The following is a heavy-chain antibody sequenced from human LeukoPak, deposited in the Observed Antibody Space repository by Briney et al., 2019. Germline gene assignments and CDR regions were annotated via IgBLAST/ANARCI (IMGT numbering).Heavy chain of an antibody. CDR1: GYTFTGYY. CDR3: ARDLGAPHHPTYFDL. D-gene: IGHD3-16*01. Sequence: ASVKVSCKASGYTFTGYYMHWVRQAPGQGLEWMGWINPNSGGTNYAQKFQGRVTMTRDTSITTSYMELSRLRSDDTAVYYCARDLGAPHHPTYFDLWGRGTLVTVSS. J-gene: IGHJ2*01. CDR2: INPNSGGT. V-gene: IGHV1-2*02.